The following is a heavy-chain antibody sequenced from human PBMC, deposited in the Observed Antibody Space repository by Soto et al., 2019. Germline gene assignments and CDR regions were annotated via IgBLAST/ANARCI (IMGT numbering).Heavy chain of an antibody. V-gene: IGHV1-18*01. CDR3: ARDGDRCTSTRCSPWPDTHFDL. D-gene: IGHD2-2*01. CDR1: GYTFTNYG. Sequence: QVQLVQSGDEVKKPGASVKVSCKASGYTFTNYGISWVRQAPGQGLEWMGWLSPYNGNTKYPQKLQGRVTMTTDTSPRTSYMELRSLRSDDTAVYFCARDGDRCTSTRCSPWPDTHFDLWGRGTLVTVSS. J-gene: IGHJ2*01. CDR2: LSPYNGNT.